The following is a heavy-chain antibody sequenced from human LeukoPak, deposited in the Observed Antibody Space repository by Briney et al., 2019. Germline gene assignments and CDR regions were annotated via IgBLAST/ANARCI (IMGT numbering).Heavy chain of an antibody. CDR1: GGSFSGYY. Sequence: PSETLSLTCAVYGGSFSGYYWTWIRQPPGKGLEWIGEINHSGSANYNPSLKSRATISADTSKNQFSLKLSSVTAADTAVYYCARLSLGGSGTPYGMDVWGQGTTVTVSS. J-gene: IGHJ6*02. CDR2: INHSGSA. D-gene: IGHD3-10*01. V-gene: IGHV4-34*01. CDR3: ARLSLGGSGTPYGMDV.